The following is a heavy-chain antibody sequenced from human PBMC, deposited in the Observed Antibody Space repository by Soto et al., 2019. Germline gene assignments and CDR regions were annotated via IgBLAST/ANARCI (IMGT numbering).Heavy chain of an antibody. J-gene: IGHJ5*01. Sequence: GSLRLSCAASGFRFSTYDMDWLRQAPGKGPEWIAHISTTSFTIYYADSVKGRFTISRDNARNSLYLEMNSLRDEDTAVYYCARDRCYDGTCYSASDSWGQGTLVTVSS. CDR2: ISTTSFTI. V-gene: IGHV3-48*02. CDR3: ARDRCYDGTCYSASDS. CDR1: GFRFSTYD. D-gene: IGHD2-15*01.